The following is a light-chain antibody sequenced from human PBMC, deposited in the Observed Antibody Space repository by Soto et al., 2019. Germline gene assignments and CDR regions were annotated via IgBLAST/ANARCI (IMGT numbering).Light chain of an antibody. CDR1: QSISSY. CDR3: QQSYSTPFT. V-gene: IGKV1-39*01. J-gene: IGKJ4*01. Sequence: DIQMTQSPSSLSASVGDRVTISCRTSQSISSYLNWYQQKPGKAPKVLIYAASSLQSGVPSRFSGSGSGTVFTLTISSLQPEDFATYYCQQSYSTPFTFGGGTKVEI. CDR2: AAS.